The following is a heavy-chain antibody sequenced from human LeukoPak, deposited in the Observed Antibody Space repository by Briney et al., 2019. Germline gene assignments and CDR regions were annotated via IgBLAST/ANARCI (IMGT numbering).Heavy chain of an antibody. D-gene: IGHD1-26*01. Sequence: GGSLRLSCAASGFTFSSYGMHWVRQAPGQGLEWMGWFNPNSGGTNYAQKFQGRVSMTRDTSTSTAYMELSRLRSDDTALYYCARGVGSSLLDYWGQGTLVTVSS. V-gene: IGHV1-2*02. J-gene: IGHJ4*02. CDR2: FNPNSGGT. CDR3: ARGVGSSLLDY. CDR1: GFTFSSYG.